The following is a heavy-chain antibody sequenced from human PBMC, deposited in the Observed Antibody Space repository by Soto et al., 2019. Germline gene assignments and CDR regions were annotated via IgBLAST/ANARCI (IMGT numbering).Heavy chain of an antibody. CDR1: GGSISTNW. D-gene: IGHD1-1*01. V-gene: IGHV4-4*02. CDR3: ARHISVPRTRGVDY. Sequence: QVQLQESGPGLVKPSGTLSLTCAVSGGSISTNWWSWVRQPPGKGLVWIGEMSHSGTTNYNPSLRSPVPISIDKSKSQLALDRTSVTAADTAVYYFARHISVPRTRGVDYWGQGTLVTVSS. CDR2: MSHSGTT. J-gene: IGHJ4*02.